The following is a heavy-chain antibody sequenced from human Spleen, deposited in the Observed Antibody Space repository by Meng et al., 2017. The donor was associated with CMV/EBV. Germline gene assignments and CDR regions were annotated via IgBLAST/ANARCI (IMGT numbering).Heavy chain of an antibody. D-gene: IGHD2-2*01. CDR3: ARGLMPAAMGGYYYYGMDV. Sequence: ASVKVSCKVSGYSLSNIPIHWVRQAPGKGLEWLGGFDAEHGQTTYAQKLQGRVTMTEDTSTNTAYMELSSLRSEDTAVYYCARGLMPAAMGGYYYYGMDVWGQGTTVTVSS. CDR1: GYSLSNIP. CDR2: FDAEHGQT. V-gene: IGHV1-24*01. J-gene: IGHJ6*02.